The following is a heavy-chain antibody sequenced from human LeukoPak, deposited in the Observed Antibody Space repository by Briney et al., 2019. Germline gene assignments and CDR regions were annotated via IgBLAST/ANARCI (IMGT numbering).Heavy chain of an antibody. D-gene: IGHD2-21*02. Sequence: ASVKVSCKASGYTFTSYGISWVRQAPGQGLEWMGWISAYNGNTNYAQKLQGRVTMTTDTSTSTAYMELRSLGSGDTAVYYCARGANCGGDCYLTGDAFDIWGQGTMVTVSS. CDR1: GYTFTSYG. CDR2: ISAYNGNT. CDR3: ARGANCGGDCYLTGDAFDI. J-gene: IGHJ3*02. V-gene: IGHV1-18*01.